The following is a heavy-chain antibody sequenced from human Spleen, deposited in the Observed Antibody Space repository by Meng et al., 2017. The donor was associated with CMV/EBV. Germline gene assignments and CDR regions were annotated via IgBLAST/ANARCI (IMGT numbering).Heavy chain of an antibody. V-gene: IGHV5-51*01. CDR3: ARILASFDY. CDR1: GYTFTSYW. Sequence: KISCKGSGYTFTSYWIGWVRQMPGKGLEWMGMIYPGDSDTRYSPSLRGQVTISADKSISTAYLQWNSLKASDTAVYYCARILASFDYWGQGTLVTVSS. J-gene: IGHJ4*02. CDR2: IYPGDSDT.